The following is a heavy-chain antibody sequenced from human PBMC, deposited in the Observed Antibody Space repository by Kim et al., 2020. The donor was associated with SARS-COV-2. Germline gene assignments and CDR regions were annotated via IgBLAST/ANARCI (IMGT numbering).Heavy chain of an antibody. J-gene: IGHJ5*02. Sequence: SETLSLTCTVSGGSISSGGYYWSWIRQHPGKGLEWIGYIYYSGSTYYNPSLKSRVTISVDTSKNQFSLKLSSVTAADTAVYYCARARRIGFGKNNWFDPWGQGTLVTVSS. CDR1: GGSISSGGYY. D-gene: IGHD3-10*01. CDR3: ARARRIGFGKNNWFDP. CDR2: IYYSGST. V-gene: IGHV4-31*03.